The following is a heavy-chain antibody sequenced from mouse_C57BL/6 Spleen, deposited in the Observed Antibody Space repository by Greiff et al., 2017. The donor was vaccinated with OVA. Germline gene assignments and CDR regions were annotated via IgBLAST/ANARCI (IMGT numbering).Heavy chain of an antibody. V-gene: IGHV1-63*01. CDR3: ARGGTRNAMDY. D-gene: IGHD3-3*01. Sequence: QLQQSGAELVRPGTSVKMSCKASGYTFTNYWIGWAKQRPGHGLEWIGDIYPGGGYTNYNEKFKGKATLTADKSSSTAYMQFSSLTSEDSAIYYCARGGTRNAMDYWGQGTSVTVSS. CDR1: GYTFTNYW. CDR2: IYPGGGYT. J-gene: IGHJ4*01.